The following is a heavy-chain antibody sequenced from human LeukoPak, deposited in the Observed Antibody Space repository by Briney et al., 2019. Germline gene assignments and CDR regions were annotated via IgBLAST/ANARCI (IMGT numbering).Heavy chain of an antibody. D-gene: IGHD2-21*01. J-gene: IGHJ5*02. V-gene: IGHV3-20*04. CDR1: EFTFDDYG. Sequence: PGGSLRLSCAASEFTFDDYGMSWVRQAPGKGLEWVSGINWNGGSTGYADSVKGRFTISRDNADKALYLQMKSLRAEDTGLYYCTTGVIPDAWGQGTLVTVSS. CDR2: INWNGGST. CDR3: TTGVIPDA.